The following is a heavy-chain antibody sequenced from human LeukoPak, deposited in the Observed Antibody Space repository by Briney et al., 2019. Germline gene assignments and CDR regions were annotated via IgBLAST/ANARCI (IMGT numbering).Heavy chain of an antibody. J-gene: IGHJ4*02. CDR3: AKDISNWDCWSGFDT. CDR1: GFTFDDYA. Sequence: GGSLRLSCAASGFTFDDYAMHWVRQAPGKGLEWVSLISGDGGSTYYADSVKGRFTISRDNSKNSLYLQMNSLRTEDSAWYYCAKDISNWDCWSGFDTWGQGTLVTVSS. D-gene: IGHD3-3*01. CDR2: ISGDGGST. V-gene: IGHV3-43*02.